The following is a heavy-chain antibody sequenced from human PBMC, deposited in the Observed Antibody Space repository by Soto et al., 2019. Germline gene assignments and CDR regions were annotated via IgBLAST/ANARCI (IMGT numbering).Heavy chain of an antibody. CDR1: GFTFSNAL. V-gene: IGHV3-15*07. CDR2: IKSKTDGGTT. CDR3: AKGVVAATPHLYYMDV. D-gene: IGHD2-15*01. Sequence: PWGSLRLSCAASGFTFSNALMNWVRQAPGKGLEWVGRIKSKTDGGTTDYAAPVKGRFTISRDNSKNTLYLQMNSLRAEDTAVYYCAKGVVAATPHLYYMDVWGKGTTVTVSS. J-gene: IGHJ6*03.